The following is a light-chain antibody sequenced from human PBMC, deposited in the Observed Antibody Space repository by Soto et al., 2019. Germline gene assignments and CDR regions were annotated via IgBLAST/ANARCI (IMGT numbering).Light chain of an antibody. CDR2: DVS. J-gene: IGLJ1*01. Sequence: QSVLTQPASVSGSPGQSITISCTGTSSDVGGYNYVSWYQQHPGKAPKLMIYDVSNRPSGVSNRFSGSKSGNTASLTTSGLQAEDEADYYCSSYTSSTTYVFGTGTKVTDL. CDR1: SSDVGGYNY. CDR3: SSYTSSTTYV. V-gene: IGLV2-14*01.